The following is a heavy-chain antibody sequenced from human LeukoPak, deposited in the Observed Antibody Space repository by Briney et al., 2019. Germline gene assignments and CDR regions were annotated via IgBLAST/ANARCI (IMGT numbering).Heavy chain of an antibody. CDR2: IWFDGSNK. J-gene: IGHJ4*02. Sequence: PGRSLRLSCAASGFTFSSYGMHWVRQAPGKGLEWVAVIWFDGSNKNYADSVKGRFTISRDNSKNTLYLQMNSLRAEDTAVYYCARVFDGSSNYFDHWGQGTLVTVSS. D-gene: IGHD5-24*01. V-gene: IGHV3-33*01. CDR1: GFTFSSYG. CDR3: ARVFDGSSNYFDH.